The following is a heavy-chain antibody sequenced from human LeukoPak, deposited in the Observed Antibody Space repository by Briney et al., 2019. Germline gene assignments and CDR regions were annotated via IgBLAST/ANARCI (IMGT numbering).Heavy chain of an antibody. CDR2: IYYSGST. CDR1: GGSISSYY. V-gene: IGHV4-59*08. Sequence: SETPSLTRTVSGGSISSYYWSWIRQPPGKGLEWIGYIYYSGSTNYNPSLKSRVTISVDTSKNQFSLKLSSVTAADTAVYYCARHKISWFDPWGQGTLVTVSS. CDR3: ARHKISWFDP. J-gene: IGHJ5*02.